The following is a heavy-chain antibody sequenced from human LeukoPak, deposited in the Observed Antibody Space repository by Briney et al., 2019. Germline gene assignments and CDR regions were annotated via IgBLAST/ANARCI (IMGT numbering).Heavy chain of an antibody. D-gene: IGHD2-21*02. Sequence: LSGGSLRLSCGASGFTFSKYWMHWVRQAPGKGLVWVSRINSDGSWTSYADSVKGRFTISRDNAKNMLYLQMNSLRAEDTAVYYCASLVVTEDRASDISGQGTMVTVSS. J-gene: IGHJ3*02. V-gene: IGHV3-74*01. CDR1: GFTFSKYW. CDR2: INSDGSWT. CDR3: ASLVVTEDRASDI.